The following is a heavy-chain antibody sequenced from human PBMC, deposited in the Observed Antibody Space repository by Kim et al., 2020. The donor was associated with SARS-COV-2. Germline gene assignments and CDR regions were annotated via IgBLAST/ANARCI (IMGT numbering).Heavy chain of an antibody. CDR3: ARTLSRKNDY. CDR2: DK. J-gene: IGHJ4*02. V-gene: IGHV2-70*01. Sequence: DKYYNTSLKTRLTISKDTSKNQVVLTMTNMDPVDTATYYCARTLSRKNDYWGQGTLVTVSS.